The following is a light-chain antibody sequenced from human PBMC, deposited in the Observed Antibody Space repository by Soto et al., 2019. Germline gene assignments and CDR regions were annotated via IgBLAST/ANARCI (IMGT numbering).Light chain of an antibody. J-gene: IGKJ4*01. CDR3: QQYNSYPLT. V-gene: IGKV1-17*01. CDR2: AAS. CDR1: QGIGND. Sequence: EIQMTQSPSSLSASVGDRVTITCRASQGIGNDLGWYQQKPGNAPKRLIFAASSLQSGVPSRFSGSESGTEFTLTISSLQPEDFATYYCQQYNSYPLTFGGGTKVEVK.